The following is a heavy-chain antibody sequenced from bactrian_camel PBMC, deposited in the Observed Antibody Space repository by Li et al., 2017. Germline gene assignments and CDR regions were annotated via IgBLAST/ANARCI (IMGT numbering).Heavy chain of an antibody. CDR3: AAGSSRGVPFRERGYPY. CDR2: INYAGDSK. V-gene: IGHV3S40*01. CDR1: GITFSRHD. D-gene: IGHD3*01. Sequence: VQLVESGGGLVQPGESLRLSCVVSGITFSRHDMSWVRQAPGKGLEWVATINYAGDSKYYADSVKGRFIISQDPTKNAVYLQMDSLTPEDTAMYYCAAGSSRGVPFRERGYPYWGQGTQVTVS. J-gene: IGHJ4*01.